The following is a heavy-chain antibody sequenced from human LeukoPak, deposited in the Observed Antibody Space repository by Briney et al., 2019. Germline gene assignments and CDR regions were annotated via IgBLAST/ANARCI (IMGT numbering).Heavy chain of an antibody. Sequence: GGSLRLSCAASGFSFSSYEMNWVRQAPGKGLEWVSYISTGGSTIYYADSVKGRFTISRDNAKNSLYLQMNSLRAEDTAVYYCARVWRSGPPRYMDVWGKGTTVTMSS. CDR1: GFSFSSYE. D-gene: IGHD6-19*01. J-gene: IGHJ6*03. V-gene: IGHV3-48*03. CDR3: ARVWRSGPPRYMDV. CDR2: ISTGGSTI.